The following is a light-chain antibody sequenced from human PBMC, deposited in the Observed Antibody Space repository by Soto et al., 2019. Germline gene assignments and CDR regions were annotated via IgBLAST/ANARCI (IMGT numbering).Light chain of an antibody. J-gene: IGKJ4*01. CDR3: QRCFNWPLT. CDR2: VTS. V-gene: IGKV3-15*01. Sequence: MSQSPSPLFAPVGDRVTLTCRASQSIGGILTWHQHEPGQTPRLLINVTSARRTGVPARFSGSRSGPEFTLTINSLQSEDFAIYYCQRCFNWPLTFGGGTKVDIK. CDR1: QSIGGI.